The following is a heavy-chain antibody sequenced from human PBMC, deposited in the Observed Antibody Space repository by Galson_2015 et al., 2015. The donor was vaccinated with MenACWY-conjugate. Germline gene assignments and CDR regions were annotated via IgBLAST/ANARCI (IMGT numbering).Heavy chain of an antibody. CDR2: ISGSGGST. D-gene: IGHD1-26*01. CDR1: GFTFSSYA. Sequence: SLRLSCAASGFTFSSYAMSWVRQAPGKGLEWVSAISGSGGSTYYADSVKGRFTISRDNSKNTLFLQMNSLRAEDTAVYYCAKAVGVTMRAPYFDFWGQGTLVTVSS. CDR3: AKAVGVTMRAPYFDF. V-gene: IGHV3-23*01. J-gene: IGHJ4*02.